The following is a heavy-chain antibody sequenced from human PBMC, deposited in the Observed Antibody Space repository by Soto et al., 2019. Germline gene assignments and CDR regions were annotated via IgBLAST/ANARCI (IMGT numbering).Heavy chain of an antibody. CDR1: GGTFSSYA. V-gene: IGHV1-69*12. J-gene: IGHJ6*02. Sequence: QVQLVQSGAEVKKPGSSVKVSCKASGGTFSSYAISWVRQAPGQGLEWMGGIIPIFATADYAQKFQGRVTITADESTSTAYMELSSLRSEDTAVYYYARSITGTVRYYYGMDVWGQGTTVTVSS. CDR3: ARSITGTVRYYYGMDV. D-gene: IGHD1-20*01. CDR2: IIPIFATA.